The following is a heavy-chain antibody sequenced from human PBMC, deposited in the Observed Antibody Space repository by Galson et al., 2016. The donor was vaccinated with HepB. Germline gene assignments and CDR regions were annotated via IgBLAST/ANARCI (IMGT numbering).Heavy chain of an antibody. D-gene: IGHD3-22*01. Sequence: SGAEVKEPGESLKISCKGSGYSFSSYWIGWVRQRPGKGLEWMGVIFPGDSDSRYNPSFEGQVTFSVDKSISTAYLQWSSLEASDTAMYFCARQLNGYFFDFWGQGTRITVSS. V-gene: IGHV5-51*01. J-gene: IGHJ4*02. CDR2: IFPGDSDS. CDR3: ARQLNGYFFDF. CDR1: GYSFSSYW.